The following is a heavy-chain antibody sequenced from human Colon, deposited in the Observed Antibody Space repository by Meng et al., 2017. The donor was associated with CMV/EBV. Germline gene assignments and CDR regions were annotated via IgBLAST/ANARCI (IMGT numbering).Heavy chain of an antibody. Sequence: GESLKISCASSSLNVSHNYMSWVRQAPGKGLEWVAILYVGHTTFYADSVRGRFTISRDDSKNTLHLHMDSLRAEDTAVYYCARWVKSYYYGMDVWGQGTTVTVSS. CDR3: ARWVKSYYYGMDV. CDR1: SLNVSHNY. V-gene: IGHV3-66*01. J-gene: IGHJ6*02. CDR2: LYVGHTT.